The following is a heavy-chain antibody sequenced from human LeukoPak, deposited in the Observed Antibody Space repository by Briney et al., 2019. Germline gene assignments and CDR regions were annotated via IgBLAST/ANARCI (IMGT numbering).Heavy chain of an antibody. D-gene: IGHD3-22*01. V-gene: IGHV3-43*01. J-gene: IGHJ4*02. CDR2: ITWVGGRT. Sequence: GGSLRLSCTASGFNFNGYTMHWVRQAPGKGLECASLITWVGGRTYYADSLKGRFAISRDNNKNSLYLQMKSLRIEDTACYYCAKDFGLGSGYYHALDSWGQGTLVTVSS. CDR1: GFNFNGYT. CDR3: AKDFGLGSGYYHALDS.